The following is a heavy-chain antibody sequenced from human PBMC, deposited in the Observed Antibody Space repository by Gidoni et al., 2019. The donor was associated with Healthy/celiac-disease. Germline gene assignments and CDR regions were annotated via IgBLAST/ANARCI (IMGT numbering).Heavy chain of an antibody. Sequence: EVQLVESGGGLVQPGRSLRLSCAASGFTFDDYAMHWVRQAPGQGLEWVAGISWNSGSIGYADSVKGRFTISRDNAKNSLYLQMNSLRAEDTALYYCAKGPGSAYYYGMDVWGQGTTVTVSS. CDR1: GFTFDDYA. CDR2: ISWNSGSI. J-gene: IGHJ6*02. V-gene: IGHV3-9*01. CDR3: AKGPGSAYYYGMDV.